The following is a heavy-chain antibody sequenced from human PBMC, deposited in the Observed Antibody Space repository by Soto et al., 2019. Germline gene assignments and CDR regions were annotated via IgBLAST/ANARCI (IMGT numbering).Heavy chain of an antibody. CDR1: GFTFSNYG. Sequence: ASVKVSCKASGFTFSNYGLNWVRQAPGQGLEWMGWVSANNGRTNYAQNLQGRVSMTTDTSTSTAYMELRGLTFDDTAVYYCARDIESVTAKHFFYYYAMDVWGQGTTVTVSS. J-gene: IGHJ6*02. V-gene: IGHV1-18*01. D-gene: IGHD2-8*01. CDR2: VSANNGRT. CDR3: ARDIESVTAKHFFYYYAMDV.